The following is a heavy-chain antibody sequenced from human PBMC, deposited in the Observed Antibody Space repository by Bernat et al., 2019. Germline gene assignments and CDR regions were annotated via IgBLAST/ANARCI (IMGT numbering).Heavy chain of an antibody. J-gene: IGHJ1*01. V-gene: IGHV3-30*03. CDR3: ARGVPAAMAYFQY. Sequence: QVQLVESGGGVVQPGRSLRLSCAASGFTFDSYGMHWVRQAPGKGLEWVAVISYEGSIQYYADSVKGRFTISRDNSKNTLYMQMNSLRDEDTAVYYCARGVPAAMAYFQYWGQGTLVTVSS. CDR1: GFTFDSYG. CDR2: ISYEGSIQ. D-gene: IGHD2-2*01.